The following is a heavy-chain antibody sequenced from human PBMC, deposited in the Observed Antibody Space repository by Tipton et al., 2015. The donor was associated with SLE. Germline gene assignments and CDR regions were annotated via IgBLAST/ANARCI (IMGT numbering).Heavy chain of an antibody. CDR2: IYYSGST. D-gene: IGHD4-17*01. V-gene: IGHV4-31*03. J-gene: IGHJ3*02. CDR3: ARDYGDFDAFDI. Sequence: TLSLTCTVSGGSISSGGYYWSWIRQHPGKGLEWIGYIYYSGSTYYNPSLKSRVTISVDTSKNQFSLKLSSVTAADTAVYYCARDYGDFDAFDIWGQGTMVTVSS. CDR1: GGSISSGGYY.